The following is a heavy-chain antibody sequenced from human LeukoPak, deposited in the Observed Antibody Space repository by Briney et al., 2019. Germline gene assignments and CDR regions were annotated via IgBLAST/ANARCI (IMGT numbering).Heavy chain of an antibody. Sequence: SQTLSLTCSVSGGSISSGGYYWTWIRQNPGKGLEWIGYIYNSGTTYYNPSLQSRVTISGDTSKNQFSLKLSSVTAADTAVYYCARTAGWSYGFDYWGQGTLVTVSS. CDR2: IYNSGTT. CDR1: GGSISSGGYY. D-gene: IGHD5-18*01. V-gene: IGHV4-31*03. CDR3: ARTAGWSYGFDY. J-gene: IGHJ4*02.